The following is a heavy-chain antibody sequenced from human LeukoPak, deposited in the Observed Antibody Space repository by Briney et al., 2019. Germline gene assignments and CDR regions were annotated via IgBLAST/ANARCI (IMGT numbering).Heavy chain of an antibody. J-gene: IGHJ3*02. Sequence: SETLSLTCTVSGGSISSYYWSWIRQPPGKGLEWIGYIYYSGSTNYNPSLKSRVTISVDTSKNQFSLKLSSVTAADTAVYYCARGPLLLATPDAFDIWGQGTMVTVSS. CDR1: GGSISSYY. CDR2: IYYSGST. CDR3: ARGPLLLATPDAFDI. V-gene: IGHV4-59*12.